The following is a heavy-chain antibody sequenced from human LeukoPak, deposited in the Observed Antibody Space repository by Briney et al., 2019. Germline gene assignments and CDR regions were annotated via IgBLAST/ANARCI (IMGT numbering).Heavy chain of an antibody. Sequence: GGSLRLSCAASGFTFSSYAMSWVRQAPGKGLEWVAFIRYDGSNKYYADSVKGRFTISRDNSKNTLYLQMNSLRAEDTAVYYCAKETKGYCSSTSCYRLSGFDPWGQGTLVTVSS. V-gene: IGHV3-30*02. D-gene: IGHD2-2*01. CDR3: AKETKGYCSSTSCYRLSGFDP. CDR1: GFTFSSYA. CDR2: IRYDGSNK. J-gene: IGHJ5*02.